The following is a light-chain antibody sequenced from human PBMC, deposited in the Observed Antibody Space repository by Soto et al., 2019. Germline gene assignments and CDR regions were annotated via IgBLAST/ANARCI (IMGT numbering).Light chain of an antibody. J-gene: IGLJ1*01. Sequence: QSVLTQPASVSGSPGQSITISCTGTGSDVGAYRYVSWYQQHPGQAPKLIIYDVSNRPSGVSDRFSGSKSGNTASLTISGLQSEDEDDYYCDSYTSSSSYAFGTGTKLTVL. V-gene: IGLV2-14*01. CDR1: GSDVGAYRY. CDR2: DVS. CDR3: DSYTSSSSYA.